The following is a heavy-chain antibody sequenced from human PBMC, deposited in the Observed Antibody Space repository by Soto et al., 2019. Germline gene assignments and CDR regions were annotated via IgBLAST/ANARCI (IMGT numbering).Heavy chain of an antibody. J-gene: IGHJ4*02. CDR2: LWYDGSGE. CDR3: ARDSVRFLEHFSKDYFDY. Sequence: QVHLVESGGGVVQPGGSLRLSCAGSGFTFSDYGMHLVRQAPGKGLEWVAVLWYDGSGEYYTDSVRGRFTISRVNSKNTLYLQMNNLRDEDTGVYYCARDSVRFLEHFSKDYFDYWGQGTRVTVSS. V-gene: IGHV3-33*08. CDR1: GFTFSDYG. D-gene: IGHD3-3*01.